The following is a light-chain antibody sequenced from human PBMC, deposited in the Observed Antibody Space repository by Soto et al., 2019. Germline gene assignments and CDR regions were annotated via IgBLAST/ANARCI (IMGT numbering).Light chain of an antibody. J-gene: IGLJ1*01. CDR2: LNSDGSH. CDR1: SWHSSYA. Sequence: QLVLTQSPSASASLGASVNLTCTLSSWHSSYAIAWHQQQPEKGPRYLMKLNSDGSHSKGDGIPDRFSGSSSGAERYLTISSLQSEGAADYYCQTWGTGIGVFGTGTKLTVL. CDR3: QTWGTGIGV. V-gene: IGLV4-69*01.